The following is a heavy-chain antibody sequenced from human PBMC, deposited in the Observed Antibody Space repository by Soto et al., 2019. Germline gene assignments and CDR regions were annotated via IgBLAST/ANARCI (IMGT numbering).Heavy chain of an antibody. D-gene: IGHD2-15*01. CDR2: ISYDGSNK. CDR3: AKDRRKVVVAAPFDY. Sequence: QVQLVESGGGVVQPGRSLRLSCAASGFTFSSYGMHWVRQAPGKGLEWVAVISYDGSNKYYADSVKGRFTISRDNSKNQLYLQMNSLRAEDTAVYYCAKDRRKVVVAAPFDYWGQGTLVTVSS. J-gene: IGHJ4*02. CDR1: GFTFSSYG. V-gene: IGHV3-30*18.